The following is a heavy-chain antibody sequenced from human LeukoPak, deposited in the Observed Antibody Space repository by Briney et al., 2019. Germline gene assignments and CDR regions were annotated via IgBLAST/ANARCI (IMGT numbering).Heavy chain of an antibody. V-gene: IGHV3-48*03. CDR1: GFTFSSYE. J-gene: IGHJ6*04. D-gene: IGHD3-10*02. CDR2: ISSSGSTI. CDR3: AELGITMIGGV. Sequence: QPGGSLRLTCAASGFTFSSYEMNWVRQAPGKGLEWVSYISSSGSTIYYADSVKGRFTISRDNAKNSLYLQMNSLRAEDTAVYYCAELGITMIGGVWGKGTTVTISS.